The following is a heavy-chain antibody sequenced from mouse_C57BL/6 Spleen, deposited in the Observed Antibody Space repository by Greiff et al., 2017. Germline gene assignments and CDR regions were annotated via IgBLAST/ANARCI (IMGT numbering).Heavy chain of an antibody. CDR3: ARWGSFAY. D-gene: IGHD3-1*01. CDR1: GYTFTSYW. CDR2: INPSNGGT. Sequence: QVQLKQSGPELVKPAASVKLSCKASGYTFTSYWMHWVKQRPGQGLEWIGNINPSNGGTNYNEKFKSKGTLTVDKSSSTTYMQLSSRTAEDTAVYYCARWGSFAYWGQGTLVTVSA. J-gene: IGHJ3*01. V-gene: IGHV1-53*01.